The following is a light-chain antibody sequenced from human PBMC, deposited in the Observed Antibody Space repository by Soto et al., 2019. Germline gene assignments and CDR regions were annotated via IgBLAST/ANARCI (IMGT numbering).Light chain of an antibody. CDR2: DAS. CDR1: QSLRATY. J-gene: IGKJ5*01. CDR3: QQYGSSPIR. V-gene: IGKV3-20*01. Sequence: MLMQSAETRVLSRGGAAPGAWRASQSLRATYVAWYQQRSGQAPRLLIYDASNRATGIPARFSGSGHGTDFNLTISCLEPDDSAVSYCQQYGSSPIRFGQGTRLEIK.